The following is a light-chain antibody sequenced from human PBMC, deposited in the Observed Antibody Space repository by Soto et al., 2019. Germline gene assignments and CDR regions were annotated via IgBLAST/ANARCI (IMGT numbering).Light chain of an antibody. Sequence: DIQMTQSPSSLSASVGDRVTITCRASQSISSYLNWYQQKPGKAPKFLIYDVSTLESGVPSRFSGSGSGTEFTLTISSLQPDDFATYYCQKYNSYLWTFGQGTKVDIK. CDR1: QSISSY. V-gene: IGKV1-5*01. CDR2: DVS. CDR3: QKYNSYLWT. J-gene: IGKJ1*01.